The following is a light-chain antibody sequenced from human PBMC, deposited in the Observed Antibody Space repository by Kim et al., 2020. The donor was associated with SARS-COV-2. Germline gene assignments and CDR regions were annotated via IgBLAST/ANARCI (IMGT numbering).Light chain of an antibody. CDR2: SIK. V-gene: IGLV7-43*01. CDR1: TGAVTSGYY. Sequence: PGGTVTLTCASSTGAVTSGYYPNWFQQKPGQAPRALIYSIKNRHSWTPARFSGSLLGGKAALTLSGAQPEDEAEYYCLLYYDGAQVFGGGTQLTVL. CDR3: LLYYDGAQV. J-gene: IGLJ2*01.